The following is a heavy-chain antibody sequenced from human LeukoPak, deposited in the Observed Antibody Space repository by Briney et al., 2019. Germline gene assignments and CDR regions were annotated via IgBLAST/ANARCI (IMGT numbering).Heavy chain of an antibody. CDR2: IYWDNNK. Sequence: SGPTLVNPTQTLTLTCTFSGFSLATSGVGVGWIRQPPGKALECLALIYWDNNKLYSPSLKSRLTITKDTSKNQVVLTMTNMAAVNAATYSCAHHGDYRFVYYFDHWGQGTLVTVSS. V-gene: IGHV2-5*02. J-gene: IGHJ4*02. D-gene: IGHD4-17*01. CDR3: AHHGDYRFVYYFDH. CDR1: GFSLATSGVG.